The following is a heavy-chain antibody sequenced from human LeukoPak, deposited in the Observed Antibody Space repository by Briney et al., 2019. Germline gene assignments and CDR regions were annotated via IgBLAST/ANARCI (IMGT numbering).Heavy chain of an antibody. V-gene: IGHV1-2*02. CDR3: ARGQGSSGWYNWFDP. J-gene: IGHJ5*02. CDR2: INPNSGGT. Sequence: ASVKVSCKASGYTFTGYYMHWVRQAPGQVLEWMGWINPNSGGTNYAQKFQGRVTMTRDTSISTAYMELSRLRSDDTAVYYCARGQGSSGWYNWFDPWGQGTLVTVSS. D-gene: IGHD6-19*01. CDR1: GYTFTGYY.